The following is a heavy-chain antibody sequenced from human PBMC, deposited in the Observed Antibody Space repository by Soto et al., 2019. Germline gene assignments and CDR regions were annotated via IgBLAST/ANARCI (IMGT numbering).Heavy chain of an antibody. CDR1: GDSISSPDYY. CDR3: ARVTFTPNWFDS. Sequence: PSETLSLTCTVSGDSISSPDYYWSWISKAPGKGLELIGYVYYRGSIYYTPSFESRVSISIDTSKNQFSLRLTSVTAADSAVYFCARVTFTPNWFDSWGQGILVTVSS. V-gene: IGHV4-30-4*01. CDR2: VYYRGSI. J-gene: IGHJ5*01. D-gene: IGHD3-16*01.